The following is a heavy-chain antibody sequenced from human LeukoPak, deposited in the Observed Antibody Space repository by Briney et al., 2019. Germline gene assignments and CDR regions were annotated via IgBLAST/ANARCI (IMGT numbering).Heavy chain of an antibody. D-gene: IGHD1-7*01. CDR2: INPNSGGT. CDR3: ARDRGGWNYLAQGYYYYMDV. Sequence: ASVKVSCKASGYTFTGYYMHWVRQAPGQGLEWMGWINPNSGGTNYAQKFQGRVTVIRDTSSSTAYMELSRLRSDDTAVYYCARDRGGWNYLAQGYYYYMDVWGKGTTVTISS. J-gene: IGHJ6*03. CDR1: GYTFTGYY. V-gene: IGHV1-2*02.